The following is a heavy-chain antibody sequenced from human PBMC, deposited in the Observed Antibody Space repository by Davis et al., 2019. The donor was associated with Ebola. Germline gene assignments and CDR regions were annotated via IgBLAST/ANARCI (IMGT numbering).Heavy chain of an antibody. Sequence: GESLKISCAASGFTFSSYSMNWVRQAPGKGLEWVSSISSSSSYIYYADSVKGRFTISRDNAKNSLYLQMNSLRAEDTAVYYCTRLGYCSSTSCYTNWGQGTLVTVSS. J-gene: IGHJ4*02. V-gene: IGHV3-21*04. CDR1: GFTFSSYS. CDR3: TRLGYCSSTSCYTN. D-gene: IGHD2-2*02. CDR2: ISSSSSYI.